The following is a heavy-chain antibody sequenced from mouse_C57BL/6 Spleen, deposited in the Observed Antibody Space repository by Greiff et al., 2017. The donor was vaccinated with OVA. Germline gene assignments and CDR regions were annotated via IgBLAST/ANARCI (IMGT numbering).Heavy chain of an antibody. CDR2: ISNLAYSI. J-gene: IGHJ4*01. CDR3: ARHRERGGMDY. CDR1: GFTFSDYG. V-gene: IGHV5-15*01. Sequence: EVQGVESGGGLVQPGGSLKLSCAASGFTFSDYGMAWVRQAPRKGPEWVAFISNLAYSIYYADTVTGRFTISRENAKNTLYLEMSRLRSEETAMYYCARHRERGGMDYWGQGTSVTVSS.